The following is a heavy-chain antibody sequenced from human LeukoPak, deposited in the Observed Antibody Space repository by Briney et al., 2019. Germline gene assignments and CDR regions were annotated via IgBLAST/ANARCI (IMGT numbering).Heavy chain of an antibody. D-gene: IGHD2-15*01. Sequence: GGSLRLSCAASGFTVSSKYMSWVRQAPGKGLMYISRNNGDGSTTNYADVVKGRFTMSRDNVKNTLYLQMNSLRVEDTAVYYCARDPRNVGLAPWGQGTLVTVSS. CDR2: NNGDGSTT. V-gene: IGHV3-74*01. J-gene: IGHJ5*02. CDR3: ARDPRNVGLAP. CDR1: GFTVSSKY.